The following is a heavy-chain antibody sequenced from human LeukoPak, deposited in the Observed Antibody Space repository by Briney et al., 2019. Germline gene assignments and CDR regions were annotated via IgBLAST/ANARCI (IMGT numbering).Heavy chain of an antibody. Sequence: GGSLRLSCVASGFTFSDYYMSWIRQAPGKGLQYVSYISSSGTYANYANSVKGRFTNSRDNAKNSLYLQMNSLRAEDTAVYYCASGPGGVGATGAFDYWGQGTLVTVSS. V-gene: IGHV3-11*03. CDR2: ISSSGTYA. J-gene: IGHJ4*02. CDR1: GFTFSDYY. D-gene: IGHD1-26*01. CDR3: ASGPGGVGATGAFDY.